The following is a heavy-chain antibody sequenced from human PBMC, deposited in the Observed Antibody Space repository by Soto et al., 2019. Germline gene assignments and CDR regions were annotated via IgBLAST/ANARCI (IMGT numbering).Heavy chain of an antibody. CDR2: ISAYNGNT. CDR3: ASETSVNAFEV. V-gene: IGHV1-18*01. D-gene: IGHD3-3*01. CDR1: GYTFTS. J-gene: IGHJ3*01. Sequence: QLQLVQSGAEVKKPGASVKVSCKASGYTFTSFSWVRQAPGQGLEWMGWISAYNGNTNYAQKLQGRVTMTTDTSTSTAYMELMSLRSDDTAVYYCASETSVNAFEVWGQGTMVTVSS.